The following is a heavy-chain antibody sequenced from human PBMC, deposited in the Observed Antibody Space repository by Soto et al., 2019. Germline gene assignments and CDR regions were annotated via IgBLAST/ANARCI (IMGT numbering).Heavy chain of an antibody. J-gene: IGHJ6*02. CDR1: GGSITPYY. CDR3: ARGGYCSGGSCDTSQYYYGMDV. CDR2: VYYRGYR. Sequence: SETLSLTCNVSGGSITPYYWSWVRQAPGRGLEWIGYVYYRGYRDYNPSLESRVTISVDTSKNQFSLKLTSVTAADTAVYYCARGGYCSGGSCDTSQYYYGMDVWGQGTTVTVSS. V-gene: IGHV4-59*01. D-gene: IGHD2-15*01.